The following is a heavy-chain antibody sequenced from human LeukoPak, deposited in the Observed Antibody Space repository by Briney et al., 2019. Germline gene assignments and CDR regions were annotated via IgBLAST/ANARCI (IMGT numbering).Heavy chain of an antibody. Sequence: GGSLRLSCAASGFTFSSYAMSWVRQAPGKGLEWVSAISGSGGSTYYADSVKGRFTISRDNSKNTLYLQMNSLRDEATAVYYCAKQSSSSWYGDFDYWGQGTLVTVSS. CDR1: GFTFSSYA. V-gene: IGHV3-23*01. CDR3: AKQSSSSWYGDFDY. J-gene: IGHJ4*02. D-gene: IGHD6-13*01. CDR2: ISGSGGST.